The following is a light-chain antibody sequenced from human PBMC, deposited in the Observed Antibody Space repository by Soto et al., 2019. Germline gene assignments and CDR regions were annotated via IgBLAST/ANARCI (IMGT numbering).Light chain of an antibody. CDR1: QSVSSSY. V-gene: IGKV3D-20*02. CDR3: QQRQYWPPIT. CDR2: GAS. J-gene: IGKJ5*01. Sequence: EIVLTQSPGTLSLSPGERATLSCRASQSVSSSYLAWYQQKPGQAPRLLIYGASSRATGIPARFSGSGSGTDFTLTISSLEPEDFAIYYCQQRQYWPPITFGQGTRLEI.